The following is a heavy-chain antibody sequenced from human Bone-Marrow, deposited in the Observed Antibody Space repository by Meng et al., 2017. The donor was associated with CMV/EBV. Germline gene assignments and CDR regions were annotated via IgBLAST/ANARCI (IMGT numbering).Heavy chain of an antibody. V-gene: IGHV1-46*01. CDR3: ARDHYDFWSGYYSLIWFDP. CDR1: GYSFTGYF. CDR2: INPSGGST. D-gene: IGHD3-3*01. Sequence: ASVKVSCKASGYSFTGYFIHWVRQAPGQGLEWMGIINPSGGSTRYAQKFQGRVTMTRDTSTSTVYMELSSLRSEDTAVYYCARDHYDFWSGYYSLIWFDPWGQGTLVTVSS. J-gene: IGHJ5*02.